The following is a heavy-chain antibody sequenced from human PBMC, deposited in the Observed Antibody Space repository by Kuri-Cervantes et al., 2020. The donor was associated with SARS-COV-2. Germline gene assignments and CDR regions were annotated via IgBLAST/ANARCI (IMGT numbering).Heavy chain of an antibody. V-gene: IGHV3-53*01. J-gene: IGHJ4*02. CDR3: ARVDRTGGNAFVDF. Sequence: CVASGFTVSSNYMSWVRLAPGKGLEWGSVIYSGGSTYSADSVKGRFTISIDNSKNTLYRQMNSLRAEDTAVYCCARVDRTGGNAFVDFWGQGTLVTVSS. D-gene: IGHD4-23*01. CDR2: IYSGGST. CDR1: GFTVSSNY.